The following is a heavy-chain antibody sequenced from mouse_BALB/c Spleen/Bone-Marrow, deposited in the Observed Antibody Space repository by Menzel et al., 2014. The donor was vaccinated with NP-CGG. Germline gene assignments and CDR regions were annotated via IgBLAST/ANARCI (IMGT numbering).Heavy chain of an antibody. CDR3: ARQGYCGYSDY. Sequence: EVKLLESGGGLVQPGGSLKLSCAASGFDFSRYWMSWVRQAPGKGLEWIGEINPDSSTINYTPSLKDKFIISRDNAKNTLYLQMRKVRAEDTALYYCARQGYCGYSDYWGQGTTLTVSS. CDR1: GFDFSRYW. D-gene: IGHD1-2*01. CDR2: INPDSSTI. J-gene: IGHJ2*01. V-gene: IGHV4-1*02.